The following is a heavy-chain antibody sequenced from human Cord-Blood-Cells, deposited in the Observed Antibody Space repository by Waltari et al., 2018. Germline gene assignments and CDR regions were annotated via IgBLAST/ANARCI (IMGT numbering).Heavy chain of an antibody. D-gene: IGHD6-13*01. Sequence: QVQLQESGPGLVKPSETLSLTCTVSGGSISSHSWSWIRQPPGKGLEWIGYIYYSGSTNYNPSLKSRVTISVDTSKNQFSLKLSSVTAADTAVYYCARVSAATEPDAFDIWGQGTMVTVSS. CDR2: IYYSGST. CDR3: ARVSAATEPDAFDI. J-gene: IGHJ3*02. V-gene: IGHV4-59*11. CDR1: GGSISSHS.